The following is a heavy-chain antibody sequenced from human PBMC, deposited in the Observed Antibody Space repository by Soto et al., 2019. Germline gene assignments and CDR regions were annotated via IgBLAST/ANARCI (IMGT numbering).Heavy chain of an antibody. D-gene: IGHD3-22*01. CDR3: ARVRRSSGYYYGY. CDR2: IIPIFGTA. CDR1: GGSFSSYA. J-gene: IGHJ4*02. Sequence: SVKVSCKASGGSFSSYAISWVRQAPGQGLEWMGGIIPIFGTANYEQKFQGRVTITADESTRTAYMELSSLRSEDTAVYYCARVRRSSGYYYGYWGQGTPVTVSS. V-gene: IGHV1-69*13.